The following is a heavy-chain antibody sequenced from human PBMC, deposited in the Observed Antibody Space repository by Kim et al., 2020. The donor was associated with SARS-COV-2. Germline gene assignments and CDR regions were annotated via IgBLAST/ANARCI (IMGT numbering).Heavy chain of an antibody. Sequence: SETLSLTCTVSGDSIGSYYWTWIRQPPGKGLEWIGYIYYTESTNYNPSLKSRVAISVDTSKNQFSLKLSSVTAADTAVYYRARNYGYGSGSFYSYWGQGILVTVSS. CDR2: IYYTEST. J-gene: IGHJ4*02. V-gene: IGHV4-59*08. CDR3: ARNYGYGSGSFYSY. CDR1: GDSIGSYY. D-gene: IGHD3-10*01.